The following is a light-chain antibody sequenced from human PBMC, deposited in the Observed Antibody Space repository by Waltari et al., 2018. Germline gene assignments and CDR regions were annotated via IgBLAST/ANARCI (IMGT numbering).Light chain of an antibody. Sequence: VMTQSPATLSVSPGERATLSCRASQSVSSNLAWYQHKPGQAPRLLIYGAAPRATGIPARVSGSGSETEFTLTSSRLQSEDFAVYYCQNYNNWPPWTVGQGTKVEIK. CDR3: QNYNNWPPWT. V-gene: IGKV3D-15*01. CDR1: QSVSSN. CDR2: GAA. J-gene: IGKJ1*01.